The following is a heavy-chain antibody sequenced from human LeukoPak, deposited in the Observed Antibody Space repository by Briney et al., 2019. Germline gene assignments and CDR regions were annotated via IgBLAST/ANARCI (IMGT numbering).Heavy chain of an antibody. V-gene: IGHV3-49*04. D-gene: IGHD3-9*01. Sequence: SGGSLRLSCTASGFTFGDYAMSWVRQAPGKGLEWVGFIRSKAYGGTTEYAASVKGRFTISRDDSKSIAYLQMNSLKTEDTAVYYCTRDGGYFDWLLYDYYYYYMDVWGKGTTVTISS. J-gene: IGHJ6*03. CDR3: TRDGGYFDWLLYDYYYYYMDV. CDR2: IRSKAYGGTT. CDR1: GFTFGDYA.